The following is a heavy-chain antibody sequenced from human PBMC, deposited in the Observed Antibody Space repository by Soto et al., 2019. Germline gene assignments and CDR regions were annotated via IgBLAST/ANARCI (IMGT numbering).Heavy chain of an antibody. D-gene: IGHD2-15*01. J-gene: IGHJ6*03. Sequence: ASVKVSCKASGYTFTSYGISWVRQAPGQGLEWMGWISAYNGNTNCAQKLQGRVTMTTDTSTSTAYMELRSLRSDDTAVYYCARVVVVAARVYYYYMDVWGKGTTVTVSS. V-gene: IGHV1-18*01. CDR1: GYTFTSYG. CDR2: ISAYNGNT. CDR3: ARVVVVAARVYYYYMDV.